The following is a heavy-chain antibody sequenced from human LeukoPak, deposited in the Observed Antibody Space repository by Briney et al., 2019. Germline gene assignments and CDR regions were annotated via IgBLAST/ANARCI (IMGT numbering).Heavy chain of an antibody. V-gene: IGHV3-23*01. CDR1: GFTFSNYA. D-gene: IGHD2-2*01. J-gene: IGHJ4*02. Sequence: GGSLRLSCAASGFTFSNYAMRWVRQAPGKGLEWVSGISGSGGSTYYADSVKGRFTISRDNSKNTLYLQMNSLRAEDTAVYYCAKLAGYCSSTSCLTAHFDYWGQGTLVTVSS. CDR2: ISGSGGST. CDR3: AKLAGYCSSTSCLTAHFDY.